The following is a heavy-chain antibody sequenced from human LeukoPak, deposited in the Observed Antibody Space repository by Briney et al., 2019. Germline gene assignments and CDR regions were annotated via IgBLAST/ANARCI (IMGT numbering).Heavy chain of an antibody. CDR1: GGSISDDY. CDR3: ARGDFCSKSNCYLRPMDV. CDR2: IYYSGST. Sequence: SETLSLTCTVSGGSISDDYWNWIRQPPGKGLEGIGYIYYSGSTTYNPSLKSRVTMSVDTAKNQFSLTVRSVTAADTAVYYCARGDFCSKSNCYLRPMDVWGKGTTVTVSS. D-gene: IGHD3-3*01. V-gene: IGHV4-59*01. J-gene: IGHJ6*03.